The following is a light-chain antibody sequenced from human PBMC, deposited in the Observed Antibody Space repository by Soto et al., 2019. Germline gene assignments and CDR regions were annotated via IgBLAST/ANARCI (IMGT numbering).Light chain of an antibody. Sequence: DTQMTQSPSTLSASVGDRVTITCRASQRMSGFLAWYQQKPGKAPKLLIYDASSLESGVPSRFSGSGSGTEFTLTITSLQPDDFATYYCQQYNSYPWTFGQGTKVDIK. J-gene: IGKJ1*01. CDR2: DAS. CDR3: QQYNSYPWT. CDR1: QRMSGF. V-gene: IGKV1-5*01.